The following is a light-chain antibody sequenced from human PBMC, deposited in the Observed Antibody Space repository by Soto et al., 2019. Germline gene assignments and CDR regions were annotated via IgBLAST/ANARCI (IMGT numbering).Light chain of an antibody. Sequence: VLTQSPGTVSLSPGERATLSFGASQSVGSNLAWYQQKPGQAPRLLIFGASSRATGVPARFSGSGSGTEFTLTINSLQSEDFAVYFCQQYDNLPLTFGAGTKVDIK. V-gene: IGKV3-15*01. CDR2: GAS. CDR1: QSVGSN. J-gene: IGKJ3*01. CDR3: QQYDNLPLT.